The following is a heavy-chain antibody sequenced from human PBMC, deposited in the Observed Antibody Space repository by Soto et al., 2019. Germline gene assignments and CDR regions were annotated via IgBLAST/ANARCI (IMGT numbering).Heavy chain of an antibody. J-gene: IGHJ3*02. Sequence: LRLSCAASGFTFRSYGMHWVRQAPAKGLEWVAVISYDGSNKYYADSVKGRFTISRDNSKNTLYLQMNSLRAEDTAVYYCAKGGVGSTSNAFDIWGQGTMVTVSS. CDR3: AKGGVGSTSNAFDI. CDR2: ISYDGSNK. V-gene: IGHV3-30*18. CDR1: GFTFRSYG. D-gene: IGHD1-26*01.